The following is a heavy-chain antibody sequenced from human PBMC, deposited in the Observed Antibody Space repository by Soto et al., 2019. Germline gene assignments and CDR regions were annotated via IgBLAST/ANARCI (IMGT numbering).Heavy chain of an antibody. Sequence: PGGSLRLSCAASGFTFSSYAMSWVRQAPGKGLEWVSAISGSGGSTYYADSVKGRFTISRDNSKNTLYLQMNSLRAEDTAVYYCAKDLDYYDSSGYYYGHDYWGQGTLVTVSS. D-gene: IGHD3-22*01. V-gene: IGHV3-23*01. CDR2: ISGSGGST. CDR1: GFTFSSYA. J-gene: IGHJ4*02. CDR3: AKDLDYYDSSGYYYGHDY.